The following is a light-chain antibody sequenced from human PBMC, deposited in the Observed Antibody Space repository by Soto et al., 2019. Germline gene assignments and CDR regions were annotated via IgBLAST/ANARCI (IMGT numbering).Light chain of an antibody. CDR1: QSVSSS. CDR3: QQRYNWPYT. J-gene: IGKJ2*01. Sequence: EIVLTQSPATLSLSPGERATLSCRASQSVSSSLAWYQQKPGQAPRLLIHDASNRATGISARFSGSGSGTDFTLTISSLQPEDFAVYYCQQRYNWPYTFGQGTKLEIK. V-gene: IGKV3-11*01. CDR2: DAS.